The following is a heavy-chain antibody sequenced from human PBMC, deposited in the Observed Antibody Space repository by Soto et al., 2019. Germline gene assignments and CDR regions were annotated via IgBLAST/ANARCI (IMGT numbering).Heavy chain of an antibody. CDR3: ARDQRLTYYDFWSGIRSGMDV. V-gene: IGHV4-61*01. CDR1: GCNVSSGSYY. CDR2: IYYSGST. Sequence: PSETLSLTCTVSGCNVSSGSYYWSWIRQPPGKGLEWIGYIYYSGSTNYNPSLKSRVTISVDTSKNQFSLKLSSVTAADTAVYYCARDQRLTYYDFWSGIRSGMDVWGQGTTVTVSS. D-gene: IGHD3-3*01. J-gene: IGHJ6*02.